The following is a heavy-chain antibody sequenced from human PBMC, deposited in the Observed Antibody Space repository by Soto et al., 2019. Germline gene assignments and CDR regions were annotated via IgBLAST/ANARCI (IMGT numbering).Heavy chain of an antibody. V-gene: IGHV4-39*01. J-gene: IGHJ5*02. CDR1: GGSISSSSYY. CDR2: IYYSGTT. CDR3: ARQSPDYLGSVGWFDP. Sequence: PSETLSLTCTGSGGSISSSSYYWVWIRQPPGKGLEWIGSIYYSGTTYYNPSLKSRVTISVDTSKNQFSLKLRSVTAADTAVYYCARQSPDYLGSVGWFDPWGQGTLVTAS. D-gene: IGHD1-26*01.